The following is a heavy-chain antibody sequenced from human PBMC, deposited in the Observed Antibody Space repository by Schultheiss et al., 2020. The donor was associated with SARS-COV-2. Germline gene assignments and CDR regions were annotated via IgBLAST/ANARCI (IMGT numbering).Heavy chain of an antibody. CDR2: ISGSGDRA. CDR1: GFTFSSYA. Sequence: GGSLRLSCAASGFTFSSYAMTWVRQTAGKGLEWVSAISGSGDRADYVDSVKGRFTISRDNSKNTLYLQMHSLRADDTAVYYCARGKVDQNGDSQAAFDIWGQGTMVTVSS. CDR3: ARGKVDQNGDSQAAFDI. J-gene: IGHJ3*02. D-gene: IGHD2-21*02. V-gene: IGHV3-23*01.